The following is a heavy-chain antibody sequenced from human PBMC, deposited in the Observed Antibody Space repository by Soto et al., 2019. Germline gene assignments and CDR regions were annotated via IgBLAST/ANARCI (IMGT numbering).Heavy chain of an antibody. Sequence: GGSLRLSCAASGFTFSSYSMNWVRQAPGKGLEWVSYISSSSSTIYYADSVKGRFTISRDNAKNSLYLQMNSLRAEDTAVYYCARGYCGGDCYSAVDYWGQGTLVTVSS. V-gene: IGHV3-48*01. CDR1: GFTFSSYS. J-gene: IGHJ4*02. CDR2: ISSSSSTI. D-gene: IGHD2-21*01. CDR3: ARGYCGGDCYSAVDY.